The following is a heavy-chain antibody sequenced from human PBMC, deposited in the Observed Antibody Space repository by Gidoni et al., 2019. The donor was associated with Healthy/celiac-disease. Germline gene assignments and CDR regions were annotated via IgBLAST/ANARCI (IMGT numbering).Heavy chain of an antibody. Sequence: QVQLVESGGGVVQPGRSLRLSCAASGFTFSSYGMHWFRQAPGKGLEWVAVIWYDGSNKYYADSVKGRFTISRDNSKNTLYLQMNSLRAEDTAVYYCARDSAPDQYVFVGYFDLWCRGTLVTVSS. D-gene: IGHD2-2*01. CDR3: ARDSAPDQYVFVGYFDL. J-gene: IGHJ2*01. V-gene: IGHV3-33*01. CDR1: GFTFSSYG. CDR2: IWYDGSNK.